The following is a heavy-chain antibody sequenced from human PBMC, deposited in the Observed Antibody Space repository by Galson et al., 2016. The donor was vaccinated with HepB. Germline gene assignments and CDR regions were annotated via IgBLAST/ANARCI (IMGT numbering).Heavy chain of an antibody. D-gene: IGHD3-3*01. CDR1: GFTFNTYD. CDR2: IGTGGDT. Sequence: SLRLSCAASGFTFNTYDMHWVRQVSGKNLEWVSLIGTGGDTYYRDSVKGRFTISRENAQTSLYLQMNSLRDGDTAVYYCVRGGHYDFSSGYGMDVWGQGTTVIVSS. V-gene: IGHV3-13*01. J-gene: IGHJ6*01. CDR3: VRGGHYDFSSGYGMDV.